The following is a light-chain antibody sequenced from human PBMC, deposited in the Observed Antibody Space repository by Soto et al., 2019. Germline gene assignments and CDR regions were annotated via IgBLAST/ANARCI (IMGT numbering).Light chain of an antibody. V-gene: IGKV3-20*01. CDR3: QQYGSSPPWT. Sequence: EIVLTQSPGTLSLSPGERATLSCRASQSVSSKYLAWYQQKPGQAPRLLIYGASSRATGIPDRFSGSGSGTDFTLTISRLEPEDFAVYYFQQYGSSPPWTFGQGTNVEIK. CDR2: GAS. J-gene: IGKJ1*01. CDR1: QSVSSKY.